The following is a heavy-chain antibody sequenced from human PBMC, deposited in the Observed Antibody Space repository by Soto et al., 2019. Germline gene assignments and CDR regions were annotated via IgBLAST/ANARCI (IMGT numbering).Heavy chain of an antibody. V-gene: IGHV1-69*13. CDR2: IIPISGTT. J-gene: IGHJ6*02. CDR3: ARGYCSGGNCYSGMGV. Sequence: SVKVSCKASGGTFSTHAIIWVRQAPGHGLEWMGGIIPISGTTYYTQKFQGRVTITADEPTSTAFTELSSLKSEDTAVFYCARGYCSGGNCYSGMGVWGQGTMVTVS. CDR1: GGTFSTHA. D-gene: IGHD2-15*01.